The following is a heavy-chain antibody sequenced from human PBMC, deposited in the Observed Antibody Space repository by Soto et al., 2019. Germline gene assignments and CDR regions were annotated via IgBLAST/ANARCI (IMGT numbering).Heavy chain of an antibody. CDR1: GDSIITNHW. Sequence: QVQLQESGPGLVKPSETLSLTCAVSGDSIITNHWWSWVRQSPAKGLEWIGEIYHSGSTNYNPSLESRVTISVDKSQNLFSLKLTSVTAADTAVYYCASARWDFWGQGILVTVSS. V-gene: IGHV4-4*02. CDR2: IYHSGST. CDR3: ASARWDF. D-gene: IGHD2-15*01. J-gene: IGHJ4*02.